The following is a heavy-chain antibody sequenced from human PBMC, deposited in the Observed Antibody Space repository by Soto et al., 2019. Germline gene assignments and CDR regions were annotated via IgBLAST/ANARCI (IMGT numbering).Heavy chain of an antibody. CDR3: ARDSSSNYDNWFDP. CDR1: GFTVSSNY. D-gene: IGHD4-4*01. J-gene: IGHJ5*02. CDR2: IYSGGST. Sequence: GGSLRLSCAASGFTVSSNYMSWVRQAPGKGLEWVSVIYSGGSTYYADSVKGRFTISRDNSKNTVYLQMNSLRAEDTAVYYCARDSSSNYDNWFDPWGQGTLVTVSS. V-gene: IGHV3-66*01.